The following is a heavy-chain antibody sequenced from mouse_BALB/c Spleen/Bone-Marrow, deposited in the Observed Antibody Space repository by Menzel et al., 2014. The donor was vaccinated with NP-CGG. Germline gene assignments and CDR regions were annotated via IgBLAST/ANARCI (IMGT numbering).Heavy chain of an antibody. D-gene: IGHD2-1*01. J-gene: IGHJ4*01. V-gene: IGHV1-14*01. Sequence: VQLQQSGPELVKPGASVKMSCKASVYTFTNYVIHWVKRKPGQGLEWIGYINPYNDGTKYNEKFRGKATLTSDKSSSTAYMELSSLTSEDSAVYYCARGGGNFFPPMDYWGQGTSVTVSS. CDR1: VYTFTNYV. CDR3: ARGGGNFFPPMDY. CDR2: INPYNDGT.